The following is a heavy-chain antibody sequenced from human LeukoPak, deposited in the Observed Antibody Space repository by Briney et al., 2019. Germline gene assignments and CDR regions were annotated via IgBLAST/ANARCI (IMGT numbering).Heavy chain of an antibody. CDR1: GGSFSGYY. CDR2: INHSGST. J-gene: IGHJ6*04. D-gene: IGHD2-8*01. CDR3: ARGLPRRSTKHYYYYGMDV. V-gene: IGHV4-34*01. Sequence: PSETLSLTCAVYGGSFSGYYWRWIRQPPGKGLEWIGEINHSGSTNYNPSLKSRVTISVDTSKNQFSLKLSSVTAADTAVYYCARGLPRRSTKHYYYYGMDVWGKGTTVTVSS.